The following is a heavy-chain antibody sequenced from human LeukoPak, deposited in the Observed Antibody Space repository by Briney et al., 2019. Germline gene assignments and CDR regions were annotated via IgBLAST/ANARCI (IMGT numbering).Heavy chain of an antibody. Sequence: SETLSLTCTVSGGSISSYYWSWIRQPAGKGLEWIGRIYTSGSTNYNPSLKSRVTMSVDTSKNQFSLKLSSVTAADTAVYYCAEVYCSSTSCYGAFDIWGQGTMVTVSS. J-gene: IGHJ3*02. CDR3: AEVYCSSTSCYGAFDI. CDR1: GGSISSYY. V-gene: IGHV4-4*07. CDR2: IYTSGST. D-gene: IGHD2-2*01.